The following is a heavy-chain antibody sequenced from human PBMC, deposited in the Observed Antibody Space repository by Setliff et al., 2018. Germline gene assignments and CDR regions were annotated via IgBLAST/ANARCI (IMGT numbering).Heavy chain of an antibody. V-gene: IGHV1-69*13. CDR2: IIPIFGTA. Sequence: SVKVSCKASGYTFTGYYMHWVRQAPGQGLEWMGGIIPIFGTANYAQKFQGRVTITADESTSTAYMELSSLRSEDTAVYYCARVPRLEWLLPTFDSWGQGTLVTVSS. CDR3: ARVPRLEWLLPTFDS. J-gene: IGHJ4*02. CDR1: GYTFTGYY. D-gene: IGHD3-3*01.